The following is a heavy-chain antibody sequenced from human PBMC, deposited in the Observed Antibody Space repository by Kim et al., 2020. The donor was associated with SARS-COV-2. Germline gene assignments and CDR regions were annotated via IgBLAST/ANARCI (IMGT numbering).Heavy chain of an antibody. Sequence: SETLSLTCAVSGGSISSSNWWSWVRQPPGKGLEWIGEIYHSGSTNYNPSLKSRVTISVDKSKNQFSLKLSSVTAADTAVYYCARWGGSSSKYYYHYMDVWGKGTTVTVSS. CDR3: ARWGGSSSKYYYHYMDV. V-gene: IGHV4-4*02. CDR2: IYHSGST. D-gene: IGHD1-26*01. J-gene: IGHJ6*03. CDR1: GGSISSSNW.